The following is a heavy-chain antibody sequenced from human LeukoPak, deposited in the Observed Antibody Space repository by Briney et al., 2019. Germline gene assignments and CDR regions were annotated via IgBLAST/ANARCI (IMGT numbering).Heavy chain of an antibody. CDR3: ARESYGEEDN. D-gene: IGHD4-17*01. Sequence: ASVKVSCKASGYMFTTYGISWVRQAPGQGLEWMGIINPSGGSTSYAQKFQGRVTMTRDTSTSTVYMELSSLRSEDTAVYYCARESYGEEDNWGQGTLVTVSS. J-gene: IGHJ4*02. CDR1: GYMFTTYG. V-gene: IGHV1-46*01. CDR2: INPSGGST.